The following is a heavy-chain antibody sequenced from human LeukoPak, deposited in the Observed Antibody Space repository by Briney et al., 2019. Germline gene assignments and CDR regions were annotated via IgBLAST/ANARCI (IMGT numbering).Heavy chain of an antibody. CDR3: ARYYYDSRGYYYYYFDS. CDR1: GDSVSSNSAA. Sequence: SQTLSLTCAISGDSVSSNSAAWDWIRQSPSRGLEWLGRTYYRSKWSNDYAVSVESRITINPDTSRNQFSLQLNSVTPEDTAVYYCARYYYDSRGYYYYYFDSWGQGTLVTVSS. D-gene: IGHD3-22*01. V-gene: IGHV6-1*01. J-gene: IGHJ4*02. CDR2: TYYRSKWSN.